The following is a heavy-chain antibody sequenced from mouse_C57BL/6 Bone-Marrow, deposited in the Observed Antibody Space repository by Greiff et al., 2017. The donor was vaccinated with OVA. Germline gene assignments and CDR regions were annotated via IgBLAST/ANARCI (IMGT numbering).Heavy chain of an antibody. V-gene: IGHV2-5*01. CDR3: VILYYGNFYYFDY. Sequence: VKLMESGPGLVQPSQSLSITCTVSGFSLTSYGVHWVRQSPGKGLEWLGVIWRGGSTDYNAAFMSRLSITKDNSKSQVFFKMNSLQADDTAIYYCVILYYGNFYYFDYWGQGTTLTVSS. D-gene: IGHD2-1*01. CDR1: GFSLTSYG. J-gene: IGHJ2*01. CDR2: IWRGGST.